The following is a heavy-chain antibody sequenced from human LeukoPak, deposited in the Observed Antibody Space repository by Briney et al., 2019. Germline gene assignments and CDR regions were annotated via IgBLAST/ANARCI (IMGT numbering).Heavy chain of an antibody. CDR2: ISGGNGKP. Sequence: VASVKVSCKASGYTFSNYAIHWVRQAPGQRREWVGWISGGNGKPKYSPKFQGRVTITRDTSATTDYMELSSLNSEDTGVYYCARDGIVGATDWGQGTLVTVSS. CDR3: ARDGIVGATD. D-gene: IGHD1-26*01. V-gene: IGHV1-3*01. CDR1: GYTFSNYA. J-gene: IGHJ4*02.